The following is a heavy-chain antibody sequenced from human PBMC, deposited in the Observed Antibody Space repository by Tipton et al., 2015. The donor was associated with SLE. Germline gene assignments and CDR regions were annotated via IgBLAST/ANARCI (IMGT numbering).Heavy chain of an antibody. Sequence: SLTCIVSGGITHNYWSWIRQSPGRGLEWIGYIYYSGSTDYNPSLKSRVTISLDKSKNQFSLKLNSVTASDTAVYYCARAYTYGYPYFDYWGQGTLVTVSS. CDR1: GGITHNY. D-gene: IGHD2-21*01. CDR2: IYYSGST. J-gene: IGHJ4*02. V-gene: IGHV4-59*08. CDR3: ARAYTYGYPYFDY.